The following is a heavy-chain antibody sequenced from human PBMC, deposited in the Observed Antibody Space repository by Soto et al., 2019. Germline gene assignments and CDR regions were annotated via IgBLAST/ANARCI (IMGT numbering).Heavy chain of an antibody. J-gene: IGHJ6*02. CDR2: TYSSGGA. CDR1: GGSINGNNYS. CDR3: ARTRGSAVYFYFYGLDV. Sequence: LQESGPGLVKPSETLSLTCSISGGSINGNNYSWGWIRKPPGRGLEWIGNTYSSGGAYYDPSFKRRASISVDTSKSQVFLKLTSVTAADTAIYYCARTRGSAVYFYFYGLDVWGHGTTVTVSS. D-gene: IGHD3-10*01. V-gene: IGHV4-39*07.